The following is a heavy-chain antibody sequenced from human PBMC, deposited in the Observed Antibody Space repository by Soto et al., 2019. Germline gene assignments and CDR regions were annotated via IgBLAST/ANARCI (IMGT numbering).Heavy chain of an antibody. CDR2: ISGSGERT. Sequence: EVQLLESGGGLVQPGGSLRLSCAASGFTFSSYAMSWVRQAPGKGVEWVSIISGSGERTYYADSVKGRFTISRDNSKNTLYLQMNRLRAEDTAVYYCAKVKEGASDYWGQGPLVSLSS. J-gene: IGHJ4*02. CDR1: GFTFSSYA. CDR3: AKVKEGASDY. D-gene: IGHD1-26*01. V-gene: IGHV3-23*01.